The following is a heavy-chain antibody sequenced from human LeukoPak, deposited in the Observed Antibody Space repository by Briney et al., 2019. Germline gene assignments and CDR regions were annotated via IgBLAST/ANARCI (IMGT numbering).Heavy chain of an antibody. CDR1: GFTFSSYA. CDR3: AKVGAIVVVTYALY. Sequence: PGGSLRLSCAASGFTFSSYAMSWVRQAPGKGLEWVSAISGSGGSTYYADSVKGRFTISRDNSKNTLYLQMNSLRAEDTAVYYCAKVGAIVVVTYALYWGQGTLVTVSS. D-gene: IGHD2-21*02. J-gene: IGHJ4*02. V-gene: IGHV3-23*01. CDR2: ISGSGGST.